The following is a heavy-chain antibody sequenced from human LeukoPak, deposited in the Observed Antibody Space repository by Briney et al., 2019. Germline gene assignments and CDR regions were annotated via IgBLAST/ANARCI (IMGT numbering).Heavy chain of an antibody. Sequence: ASVKVSCKASGYSFTSNYIHWVRQAPGQGLEWMGWISAYNGNTNYAQKLQGRVTMTTDTSTSTAYMELRSLRSDDTAVYYCARDLSETYYYDSSGYPTDYWGQGTLVTVSS. V-gene: IGHV1-18*04. D-gene: IGHD3-22*01. J-gene: IGHJ4*02. CDR3: ARDLSETYYYDSSGYPTDY. CDR2: ISAYNGNT. CDR1: GYSFTSNY.